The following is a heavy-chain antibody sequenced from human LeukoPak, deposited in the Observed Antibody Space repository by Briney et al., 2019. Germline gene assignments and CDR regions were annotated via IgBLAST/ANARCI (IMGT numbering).Heavy chain of an antibody. CDR3: TTRSPARYCSDGACYSSADY. V-gene: IGHV3-15*01. CDR2: IRSKADGGTP. Sequence: GGSLRLSCAASGFTFSSYAMSCVRQAPGEGLEWVGHIRSKADGGTPDYIAPVKGRFTISRDDSKDTLYLQMNSLNTEDTAMYYCTTRSPARYCSDGACYSSADYWGQGTLVTVSS. D-gene: IGHD2-15*01. CDR1: GFTFSSYA. J-gene: IGHJ4*02.